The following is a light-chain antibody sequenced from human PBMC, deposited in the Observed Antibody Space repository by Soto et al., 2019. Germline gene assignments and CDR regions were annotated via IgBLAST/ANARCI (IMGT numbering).Light chain of an antibody. CDR1: SSDVGGSDY. CDR2: DVT. Sequence: QSALTQPASVSGSPGQSITISCTGTSSDVGGSDYVSWYQQHPGKAPKLMIYDVTNRPSGVSNRFSGSKSDNTASLTISGLQAEDEADYYCSSYTSNNNLLFGGGTKVTVL. V-gene: IGLV2-14*03. CDR3: SSYTSNNNLL. J-gene: IGLJ2*01.